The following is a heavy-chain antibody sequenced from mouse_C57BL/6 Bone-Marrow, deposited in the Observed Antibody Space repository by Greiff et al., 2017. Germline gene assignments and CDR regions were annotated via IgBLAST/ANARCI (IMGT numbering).Heavy chain of an antibody. CDR3: ARGGIYYDYGDCDY. Sequence: EVKLVESGGGLVQPGASLKLSCAASGFTFSDYYMYWVRQTPEKRLEWVAYISNGGGSTYYPDTVQGRFTISRDNATNTLYLQMSRLKSEDTAMYYCARGGIYYDYGDCDYWGQGTTLTVSS. CDR2: ISNGGGST. D-gene: IGHD2-4*01. V-gene: IGHV5-12*01. J-gene: IGHJ2*01. CDR1: GFTFSDYY.